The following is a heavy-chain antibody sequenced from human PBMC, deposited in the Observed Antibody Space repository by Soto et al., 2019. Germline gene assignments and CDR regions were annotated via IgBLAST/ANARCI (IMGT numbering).Heavy chain of an antibody. Sequence: QVQLVQSGAEVKKPGASVKVSCKASGYTFTSYAMHWVRQAPGKSLGWRGGINAGNGNTKYSQKFKGRVTITRDTSASTAYMELSSLRSEDTAVYYCARADYYYLDYWGQGTLVTVSS. V-gene: IGHV1-3*01. CDR3: ARADYYYLDY. CDR2: INAGNGNT. CDR1: GYTFTSYA. J-gene: IGHJ4*02. D-gene: IGHD3-10*01.